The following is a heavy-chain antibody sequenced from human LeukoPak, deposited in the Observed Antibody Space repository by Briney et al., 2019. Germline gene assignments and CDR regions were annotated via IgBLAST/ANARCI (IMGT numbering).Heavy chain of an antibody. V-gene: IGHV3-11*01. CDR2: INIGGTKT. J-gene: IGHJ5*02. CDR1: GFTFNDYY. CDR3: ATDGAGFDT. Sequence: GGSLRLSCAASGFTFNDYYMSWIGQAPGKGLEWLSYINIGGTKTNYADSVKGRFTISRDKAKKSLYLEMNNLRAEDTAVYYCATDGAGFDTWGQGVLVTVSS.